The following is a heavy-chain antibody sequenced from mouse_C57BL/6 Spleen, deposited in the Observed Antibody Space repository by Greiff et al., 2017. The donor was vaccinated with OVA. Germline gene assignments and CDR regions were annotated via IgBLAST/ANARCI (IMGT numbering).Heavy chain of an antibody. CDR1: GYTFTDYY. CDR3: ARRWGYDVAMDY. V-gene: IGHV1-26*01. CDR2: INPNNGGT. Sequence: EVQLQRSGPELVKPGASVKISCKASGYTFTDYYMNWVKQSHGKSLEWIGDINPNNGGTSYNQKFKGKATLTVDKSSSTAYMELRSLTSEDSAVYYCARRWGYDVAMDYWGQGTSVTVSS. J-gene: IGHJ4*01. D-gene: IGHD2-2*01.